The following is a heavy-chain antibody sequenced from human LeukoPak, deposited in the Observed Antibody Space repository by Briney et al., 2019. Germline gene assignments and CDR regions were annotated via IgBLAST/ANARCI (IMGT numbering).Heavy chain of an antibody. CDR1: GYTFTTHS. J-gene: IGHJ4*02. D-gene: IGHD5-24*01. V-gene: IGHV7-4-1*02. CDR3: ARDASTIRFVY. CDR2: ITTNTGNP. Sequence: ASVKVSCKASGYTFTTHSINWLRQAPGQGLEWMGWITTNTGNPTYAQGFTGRFVFSLDTSVSTAYLQISSLKAEDTAVYYCARDASTIRFVYWGQGTLVTVSS.